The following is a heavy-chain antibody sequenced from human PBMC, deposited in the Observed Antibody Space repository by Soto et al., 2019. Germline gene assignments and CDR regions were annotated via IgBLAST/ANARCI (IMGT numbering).Heavy chain of an antibody. D-gene: IGHD2-2*03. J-gene: IGHJ4*02. CDR2: IYYSGST. CDR3: AREGNLGRWIQPLDS. CDR1: GYSISSSNW. V-gene: IGHV4-28*03. Sequence: SETLSLTCAVSGYSISSSNWWGWIRQPPGKGLEWIGFIYYSGSTHYNPSLKSRVTMSVDTSKNQFSLKLSSVTAVDTAVYFCAREGNLGRWIQPLDSWGQGTLVTVSS.